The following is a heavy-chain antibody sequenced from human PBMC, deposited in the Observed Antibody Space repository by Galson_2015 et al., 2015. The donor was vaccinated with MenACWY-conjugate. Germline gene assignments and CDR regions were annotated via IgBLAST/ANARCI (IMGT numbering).Heavy chain of an antibody. J-gene: IGHJ4*02. CDR2: ISHSGST. CDR3: ASGYYGSGSYPDYFDF. V-gene: IGHV4-59*01. D-gene: IGHD3-10*01. Sequence: LSLTCTVSGDSISTYYWNWIRQPPGEGLEWIGYISHSGSTNHNPSLKSRVTISLDTSKNQFSLDLTSVTAADTAVYYCASGYYGSGSYPDYFDFWGQGNLVTVSS. CDR1: GDSISTYY.